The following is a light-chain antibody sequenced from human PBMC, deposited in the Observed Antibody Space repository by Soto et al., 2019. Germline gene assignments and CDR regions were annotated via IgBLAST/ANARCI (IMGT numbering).Light chain of an antibody. J-gene: IGLJ2*01. CDR2: GNS. CDR3: AAWDDSLSGPV. CDR1: SSNIGAHYD. V-gene: IGLV1-40*01. Sequence: QSVLTQPPSVSGAPGQRVTISCTGSSSNIGAHYDVHWYQQLPGTAPKLLIYGNSNRPSGVPDRFSGSKSGTSASLAITGLQAEDEADYYCAAWDDSLSGPVFGGGTKLTVL.